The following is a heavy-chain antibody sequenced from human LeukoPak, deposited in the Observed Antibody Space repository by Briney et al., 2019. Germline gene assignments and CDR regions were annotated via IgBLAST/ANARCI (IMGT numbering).Heavy chain of an antibody. CDR3: ARAYCTSTTCYPWSFGY. D-gene: IGHD2-2*01. CDR1: GGSFSGYY. Sequence: SSETLSLTCAVYGGSFSGYYWSWLRQPPGKGLEWIGELHHSGTTDYHPSLKSRVTISVDTSKNQFSLKLSSVTAADTAVYYCARAYCTSTTCYPWSFGYWGQGTLVTVSS. CDR2: LHHSGTT. V-gene: IGHV4-34*01. J-gene: IGHJ4*02.